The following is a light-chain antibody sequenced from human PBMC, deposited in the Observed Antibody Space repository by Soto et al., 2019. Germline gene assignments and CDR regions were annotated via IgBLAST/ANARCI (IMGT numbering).Light chain of an antibody. Sequence: VLTQSPATLSVSPGERVTLSCRASQSVATNLAWYQQRPGQAPRLLLYGASTRATGIPVRFSGSGFGTDFTLTISSLEPEDFAVYYCQQRSNWPPITFGQGTRLEI. J-gene: IGKJ5*01. CDR2: GAS. CDR1: QSVATN. CDR3: QQRSNWPPIT. V-gene: IGKV3-11*01.